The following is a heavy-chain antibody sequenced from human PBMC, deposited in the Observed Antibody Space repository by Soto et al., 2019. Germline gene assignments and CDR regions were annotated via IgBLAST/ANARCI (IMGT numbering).Heavy chain of an antibody. V-gene: IGHV3-33*01. J-gene: IGHJ6*02. CDR1: GFTFSSYG. D-gene: IGHD5-18*01. CDR2: IWYDGSNK. Sequence: GGSLRLSCAASGFTFSSYGMHWVRQAPGKGLEWVAVIWYDGSNKYYADSVKGRFTISRDNSKNTLYLQMNSLRAEDTAVYYCARDSTPVVDTEYGMDVWGQGTTVTVSS. CDR3: ARDSTPVVDTEYGMDV.